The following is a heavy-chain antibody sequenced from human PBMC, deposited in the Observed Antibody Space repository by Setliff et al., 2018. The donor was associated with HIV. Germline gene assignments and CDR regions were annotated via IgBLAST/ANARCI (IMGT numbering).Heavy chain of an antibody. CDR2: VFHSGSA. J-gene: IGHJ5*02. CDR1: GYSISSGYY. Sequence: TLSLTCPVSGYSISSGYYWGWIRQPPGRGLEWIGEVFHSGSANSNASLRSRVMISVDTSKNQFSLKLSAVTAADTAVYYCARDHVFGSRTGFDPWGPGILVTVSS. D-gene: IGHD3-10*01. CDR3: ARDHVFGSRTGFDP. V-gene: IGHV4-38-2*02.